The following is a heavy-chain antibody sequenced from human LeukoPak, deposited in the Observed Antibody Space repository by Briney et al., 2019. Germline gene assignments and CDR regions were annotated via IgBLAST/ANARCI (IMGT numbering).Heavy chain of an antibody. CDR1: GVTLCRYV. Sequence: PGGCLRHSCADPGVTLCRYVMYWGREAPGRRGGWVADILDDRNNKYYAVYVKGRFTISRDNSKNTLYLQMNSLRAEDTAVYYCARGVGATSPQSHDAFDIWGQGTMVTVSS. J-gene: IGHJ3*02. CDR2: ILDDRNNK. CDR3: ARGVGATSPQSHDAFDI. V-gene: IGHV3-30-3*01. D-gene: IGHD1-26*01.